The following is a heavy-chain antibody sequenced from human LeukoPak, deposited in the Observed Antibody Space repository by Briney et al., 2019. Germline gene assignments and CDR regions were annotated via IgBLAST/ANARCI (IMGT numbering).Heavy chain of an antibody. J-gene: IGHJ4*02. CDR2: IIPIFGTA. CDR3: ATDYSNFRTFDY. D-gene: IGHD4-11*01. CDR1: GGTFSSYA. V-gene: IGHV1-69*05. Sequence: ASVKVSCKASGGTFSSYAISWVRQAPGQGLEWMGGIIPIFGTANYAQKFQGRVTITTDESTSTAYMELSSLRSEDTAVYYCATDYSNFRTFDYWGQGTLVTVSS.